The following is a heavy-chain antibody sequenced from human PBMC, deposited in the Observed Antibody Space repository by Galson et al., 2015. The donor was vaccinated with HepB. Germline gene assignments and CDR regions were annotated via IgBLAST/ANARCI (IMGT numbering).Heavy chain of an antibody. D-gene: IGHD3-22*01. J-gene: IGHJ6*02. CDR3: ATKGLASSGYHPRGYYYGVDV. Sequence: SVKVSCKASGGTFNSYAFSWVRLAPGQGLEWMGGVIPIFGITNYAQKFQGRVAITADRSTNTANMELSSLRSGDTAVYYCATKGLASSGYHPRGYYYGVDVWGQGTTVTVSS. CDR1: GGTFNSYA. V-gene: IGHV1-69*10. CDR2: VIPIFGIT.